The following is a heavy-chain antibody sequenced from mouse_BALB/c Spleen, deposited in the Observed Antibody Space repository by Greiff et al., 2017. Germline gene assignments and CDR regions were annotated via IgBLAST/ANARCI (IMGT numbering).Heavy chain of an antibody. CDR3: AREGSSYSDY. J-gene: IGHJ2*01. D-gene: IGHD1-1*01. V-gene: IGHV1S135*01. Sequence: EVQLQQSGPELMKPGASVKISCKASGYSFTSYYMHWVKQSHGKSLEWIGYIDPFNGGTSYNQKFKGKATLTVDKSSSTAYMHLSSLTSEDSAVYYCAREGSSYSDYWGQGTTLTVSS. CDR2: IDPFNGGT. CDR1: GYSFTSYY.